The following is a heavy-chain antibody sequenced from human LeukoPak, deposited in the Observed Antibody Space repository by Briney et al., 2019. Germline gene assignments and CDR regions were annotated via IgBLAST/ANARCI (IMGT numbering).Heavy chain of an antibody. Sequence: GGSLRLSCAASGFTLRSYWMTRVRQAPGKGLEWVASINQDGSEKNYVDSVKGRFTISRDNAENSLYLQMNSLRDEDTAVYYCARTRLSCDCWGQGTLVTVSS. CDR1: GFTLRSYW. CDR2: INQDGSEK. CDR3: ARTRLSCDC. V-gene: IGHV3-7*01. J-gene: IGHJ4*02.